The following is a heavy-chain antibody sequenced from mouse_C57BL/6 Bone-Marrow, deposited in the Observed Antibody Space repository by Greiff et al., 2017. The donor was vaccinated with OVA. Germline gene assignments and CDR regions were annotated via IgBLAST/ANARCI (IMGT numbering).Heavy chain of an antibody. D-gene: IGHD1-1*01. V-gene: IGHV1-77*01. CDR3: ARGGDYYGSNSYYAMDY. CDR2: IYPGSGNT. Sequence: QVHVKQSGTDLARPGASVKLSCKASGYTFTDYYINWVKQRTGQGLEWIGEIYPGSGNTYYNETFKGKATLTANKSSSTAYMQLSSLTSEDSAVYFCARGGDYYGSNSYYAMDYWGQGTSVTVSS. J-gene: IGHJ4*01. CDR1: GYTFTDYY.